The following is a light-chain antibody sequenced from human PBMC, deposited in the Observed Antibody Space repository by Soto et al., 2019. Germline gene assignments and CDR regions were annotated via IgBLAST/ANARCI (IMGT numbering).Light chain of an antibody. CDR3: QQYNKRTCT. CDR2: GAS. V-gene: IGKV3-15*01. Sequence: IVVTQSAVAVSVSPGERSTRACRASQSVXGNLAWYQQKPGQAPSSLXSGASTGATGVPATLSGSGSGTEFTLPSNSLKSEEFVIYYCQQYNKRTCTFAQGTKV. J-gene: IGKJ1*01. CDR1: QSVXGN.